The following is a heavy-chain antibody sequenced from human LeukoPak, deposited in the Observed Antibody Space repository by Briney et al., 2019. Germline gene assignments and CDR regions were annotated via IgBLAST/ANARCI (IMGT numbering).Heavy chain of an antibody. CDR2: IYYSGST. CDR3: ARDRGTVTSWYYYYMDV. V-gene: IGHV4-39*07. J-gene: IGHJ6*03. Sequence: SETLSLTCTVSGGSISSSSYYWGWIRQPPGKGLEWIGSIYYSGSTYYNPSLKSRVTISVDTSKNQFSLKLSSVTAADTAVYYCARDRGTVTSWYYYYMDVWGKGTTVTVSS. CDR1: GGSISSSSYY. D-gene: IGHD4-17*01.